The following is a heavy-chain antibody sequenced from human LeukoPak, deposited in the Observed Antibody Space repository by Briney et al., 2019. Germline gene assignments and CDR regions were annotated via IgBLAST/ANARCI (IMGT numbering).Heavy chain of an antibody. CDR2: IYSGGST. CDR3: ARTRITMVRGVIRGGQFDP. D-gene: IGHD3-10*01. J-gene: IGHJ5*02. V-gene: IGHV3-53*04. Sequence: PGGSLRLSCAASGFTVSSNYMSWVRQAPGKGLEWVSVIYSGGSTYYADSVKGRFTISRHNSKNTLYLQMNSLRAEDTAVYYCARTRITMVRGVIRGGQFDPWGQGTLVTVSS. CDR1: GFTVSSNY.